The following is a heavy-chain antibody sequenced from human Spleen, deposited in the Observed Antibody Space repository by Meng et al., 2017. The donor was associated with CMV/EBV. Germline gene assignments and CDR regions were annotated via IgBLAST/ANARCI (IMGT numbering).Heavy chain of an antibody. V-gene: IGHV3-48*03. J-gene: IGHJ6*02. CDR3: AKVVERSATNYYNGMDV. Sequence: GESLKISCAASGFTFSSYEMNWVRQVPGKGLEWVSYISTSSSTIHYADSVKGRFTISRDNAKSSLYLQMNSLRADDTAVYYCAKVVERSATNYYNGMDVWGQGTTVTVS. CDR1: GFTFSSYE. CDR2: ISTSSSTI.